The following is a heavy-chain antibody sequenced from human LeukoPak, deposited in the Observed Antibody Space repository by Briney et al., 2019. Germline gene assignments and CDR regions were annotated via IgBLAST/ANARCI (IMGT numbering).Heavy chain of an antibody. CDR2: IYYSGST. V-gene: IGHV4-39*01. D-gene: IGHD6-13*01. CDR3: ARRVGQQLATYFDY. CDR1: GGSISSSSYY. J-gene: IGHJ4*02. Sequence: SETLSLTCTVSGGSISSSSYYWGWIRQPPGKGLEWIGSIYYSGSTYYNPSLKSRVTISVDTSKNQFSLKLSSVTAVDTAVYYCARRVGQQLATYFDYWGQGTLVTVSS.